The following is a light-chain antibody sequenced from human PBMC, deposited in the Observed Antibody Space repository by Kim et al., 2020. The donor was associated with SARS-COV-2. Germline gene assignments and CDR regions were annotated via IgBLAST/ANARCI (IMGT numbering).Light chain of an antibody. V-gene: IGKV1-12*01. Sequence: DIQMTQSPSSASASVGDRVTITCRASQRISSWLAWYQQKPGKAPNLLSFAASSLQSGVPSRFSGSGSGTDFSLTISSLQPEDSATYYCQRANSFPYTFGQGTKLEI. CDR3: QRANSFPYT. J-gene: IGKJ2*01. CDR1: QRISSW. CDR2: AAS.